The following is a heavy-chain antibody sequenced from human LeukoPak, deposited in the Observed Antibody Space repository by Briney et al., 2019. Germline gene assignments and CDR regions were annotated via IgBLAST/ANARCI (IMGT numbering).Heavy chain of an antibody. CDR2: INPNSGGT. J-gene: IGHJ4*02. CDR1: GYTFTGYY. CDR3: ARVKGRFGELSYYFDY. D-gene: IGHD3-10*01. Sequence: ASVKVSCKASGYTFTGYYMHWVRQAPGQGLEWMGWINPNSGGTNYAQKFQGRVTMTRDTSISTAYIELSRLRSDDTAVYYCARVKGRFGELSYYFDYWGQGTLVTISS. V-gene: IGHV1-2*02.